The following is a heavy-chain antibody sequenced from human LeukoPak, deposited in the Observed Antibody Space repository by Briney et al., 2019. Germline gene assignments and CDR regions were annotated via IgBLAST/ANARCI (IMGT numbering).Heavy chain of an antibody. CDR2: INPNSGGT. D-gene: IGHD5-18*01. V-gene: IGHV1-2*02. Sequence: ASVTVSCKASGYTFTGYYMHWVRQAPGQGLEWMGWINPNSGGTNYAQKFQGRVTMTRDTSISTAYMELSRLRSDDTAVYYCARDEVGYSYGSVYWGQGTLVTVSS. CDR1: GYTFTGYY. CDR3: ARDEVGYSYGSVY. J-gene: IGHJ4*02.